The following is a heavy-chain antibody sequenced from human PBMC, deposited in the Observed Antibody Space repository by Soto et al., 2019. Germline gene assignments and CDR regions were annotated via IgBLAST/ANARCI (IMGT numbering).Heavy chain of an antibody. CDR2: IYYSGST. J-gene: IGHJ5*02. Sequence: SETLSLTCTVSGGSISSGDYYWSWIRQPPGKGLEWIGYIYYSGSTYYNPSLKSRVTISVDTSKNQFSLKLSSVTAADTAVYYCARARITIFVVAHLNWFDPWGQGTLVTVSS. CDR3: ARARITIFVVAHLNWFDP. D-gene: IGHD3-3*01. CDR1: GGSISSGDYY. V-gene: IGHV4-30-4*01.